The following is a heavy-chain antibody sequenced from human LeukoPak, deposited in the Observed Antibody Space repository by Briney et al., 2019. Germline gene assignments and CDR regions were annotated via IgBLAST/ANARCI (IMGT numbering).Heavy chain of an antibody. CDR3: ARDNYDSF. CDR1: GFTFSDYY. D-gene: IGHD3-22*01. V-gene: IGHV3-66*01. J-gene: IGHJ4*02. CDR2: IYSGGST. Sequence: GGSLRLSCAASGFTFSDYYMSWVRQAPGKGLEWVSVIYSGGSTYYADSVKGRFTLSRDNSKNTLYLQMNSLRAEDTAVYYCARDNYDSFWGQGTLVTVSS.